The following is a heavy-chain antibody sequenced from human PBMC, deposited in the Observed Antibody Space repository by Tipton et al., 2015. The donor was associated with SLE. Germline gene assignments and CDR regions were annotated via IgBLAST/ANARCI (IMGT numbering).Heavy chain of an antibody. D-gene: IGHD3-22*01. Sequence: SLRLSCAASGFTFSSYAMHWVRQAPGKGLEWVAVISYDGSNKYYADSVKGRFTISRDNAKNSLYLQMNSLRAEDTAVYYCATDSSGYYWGNAFDIWGQGTMVTVSS. CDR3: ATDSSGYYWGNAFDI. CDR1: GFTFSSYA. CDR2: ISYDGSNK. V-gene: IGHV3-30-3*01. J-gene: IGHJ3*02.